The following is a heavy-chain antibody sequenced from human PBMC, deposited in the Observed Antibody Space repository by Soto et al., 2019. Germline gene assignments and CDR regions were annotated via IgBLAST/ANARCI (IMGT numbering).Heavy chain of an antibody. J-gene: IGHJ5*02. CDR2: IYYSGST. D-gene: IGHD4-17*01. CDR3: ARLFYGDFSYWFDP. V-gene: IGHV4-39*01. CDR1: GGSISSSSYY. Sequence: PSETLSLTCTVSGGSISSSSYYWGWIRQPPGKGLEWIGSIYYSGSTYYNPSLKSRVTISVDTSKNQFSLKLSSVTAADTAVYYCARLFYGDFSYWFDPWGQGTLVTVSS.